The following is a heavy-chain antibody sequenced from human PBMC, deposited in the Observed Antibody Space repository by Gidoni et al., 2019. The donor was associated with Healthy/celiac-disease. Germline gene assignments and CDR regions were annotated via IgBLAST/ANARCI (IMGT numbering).Heavy chain of an antibody. Sequence: EVQLVQSGAEVKQPGESLQISCKGSGYSFTRYWIGWVRQMPGKGLEWMGIIYPGDSDTRYSPSFQGQVTISADKSISTAYLQWSSLKASDTAMYYCARRLGYYYYGMDVWGQGTTVTVSS. J-gene: IGHJ6*02. V-gene: IGHV5-51*01. CDR1: GYSFTRYW. CDR2: IYPGDSDT. D-gene: IGHD4-17*01. CDR3: ARRLGYYYYGMDV.